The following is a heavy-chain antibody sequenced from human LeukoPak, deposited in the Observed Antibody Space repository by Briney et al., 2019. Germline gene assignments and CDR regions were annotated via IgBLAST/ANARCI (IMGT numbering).Heavy chain of an antibody. J-gene: IGHJ4*02. D-gene: IGHD6-13*01. Sequence: PGGSPRLSCAASGFTFSSYAMSWVRQAPGKGLEWVSAISGSGGSTYYADSVKGRFTISRDNSKNTLYLQMNSLRAEDTAVYYCAKDVGIAAANTVFDYWGQGTLVTVSS. CDR1: GFTFSSYA. V-gene: IGHV3-23*01. CDR2: ISGSGGST. CDR3: AKDVGIAAANTVFDY.